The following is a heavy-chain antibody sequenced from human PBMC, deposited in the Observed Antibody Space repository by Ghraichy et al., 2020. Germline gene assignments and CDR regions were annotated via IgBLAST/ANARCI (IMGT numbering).Heavy chain of an antibody. CDR3: AIEAVAGNYFDY. D-gene: IGHD6-19*01. J-gene: IGHJ4*02. V-gene: IGHV3-11*01. Sequence: GGSLRLSCAASGFTFSDYYMSWIRQAPGKGLEWVSYISSSGYTVYYADSVKGRFTISRDNAKNSLYLQMNSLRAEGTAVYYCAIEAVAGNYFDYWGQGTLVTVSS. CDR2: ISSSGYTV. CDR1: GFTFSDYY.